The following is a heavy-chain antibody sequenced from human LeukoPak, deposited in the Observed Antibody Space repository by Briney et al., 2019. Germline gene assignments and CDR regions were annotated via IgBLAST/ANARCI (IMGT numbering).Heavy chain of an antibody. V-gene: IGHV3-30*18. CDR1: GFTFSSYG. Sequence: PGGSLRLSCAASGFTFSSYGMHWVRQAPGKGLEWVAVISYDGSNKYYADSVKGRFTISRDNSKNTLYLQMNSLRAEDTAVYYCAKDPRDILTAGPDYWGQGTLVTVSS. CDR3: AKDPRDILTAGPDY. J-gene: IGHJ4*02. D-gene: IGHD3-9*01. CDR2: ISYDGSNK.